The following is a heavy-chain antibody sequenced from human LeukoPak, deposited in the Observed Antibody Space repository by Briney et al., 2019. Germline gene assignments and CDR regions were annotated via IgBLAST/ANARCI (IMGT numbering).Heavy chain of an antibody. V-gene: IGHV3-30*02. D-gene: IGHD1-14*01. CDR2: IRYDGSNK. CDR1: GLTLSSYG. CDR3: AKDTTPPKAGLDP. J-gene: IGHJ5*02. Sequence: GGSLRLSCTASGLTLSSYGRHWVSQAPGKGLEWVAFIRYDGSNKYYADSVKGRFTISRDNSKNTLYLQMNSLRAEDTAVYYCAKDTTPPKAGLDPWGQGTLVTVSS.